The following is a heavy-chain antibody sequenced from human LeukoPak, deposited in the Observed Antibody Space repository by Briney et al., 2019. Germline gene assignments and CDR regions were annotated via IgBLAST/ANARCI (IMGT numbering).Heavy chain of an antibody. D-gene: IGHD1-26*01. CDR1: GYTFTGYY. CDR3: ARDGIVGATGYFDY. Sequence: ASVKVSCKASGYTFTGYYIHWVRQAPGQGLEWMGIINPSGGSTSYAQKFQGRVTMTRDMSTSTVYMELSSLRSEDTAVYYCARDGIVGATGYFDYWGQGTLVTVSS. J-gene: IGHJ4*02. CDR2: INPSGGST. V-gene: IGHV1-46*01.